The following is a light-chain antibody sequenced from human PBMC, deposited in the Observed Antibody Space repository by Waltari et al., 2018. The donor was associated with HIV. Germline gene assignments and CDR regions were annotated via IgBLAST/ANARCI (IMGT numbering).Light chain of an antibody. V-gene: IGLV1-51*02. CDR3: GTWDTSLSVGV. CDR1: RSNMETNY. CDR2: END. Sequence: QSVLTQPPSLSAAPGQRVTISCSGRRSNMETNYVSWYQQLPGTAPKLLIYENDKRPSGIPDRFSGSQSGTSATLGITGLQTGDEADYYCGTWDTSLSVGVFGGGTKLTVL. J-gene: IGLJ3*02.